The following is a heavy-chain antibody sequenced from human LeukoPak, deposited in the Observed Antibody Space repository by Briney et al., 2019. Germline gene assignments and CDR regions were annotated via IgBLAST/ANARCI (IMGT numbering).Heavy chain of an antibody. V-gene: IGHV5-51*01. CDR3: ARVGGYCSSTSCQHYNWFDP. CDR1: GYSFTSYW. CDR2: IYPGDSDT. D-gene: IGHD2-2*01. Sequence: RGESLKISCKGSGYSFTSYWIGWVRQMPGKGLEWMGIIYPGDSDTRYSPSFQGQVTISADKSISTAYLQWSSLKASDTAIYYCARVGGYCSSTSCQHYNWFDPWGQGTLVTVSS. J-gene: IGHJ5*02.